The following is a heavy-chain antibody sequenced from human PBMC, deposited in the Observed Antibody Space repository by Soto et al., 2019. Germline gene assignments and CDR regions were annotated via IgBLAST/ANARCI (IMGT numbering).Heavy chain of an antibody. CDR3: ARESYYYDSSGQSGAFDI. J-gene: IGHJ3*02. CDR1: GYTFTSYY. CDR2: INPSGGST. V-gene: IGHV1-46*01. D-gene: IGHD3-22*01. Sequence: GASVKVSCKASGYTFTSYYMHSVRQAPGQGLEWMGIINPSGGSTSYAQKFQGRVTMTRDTSTSTVYMELSSLRSEDTAVYYCARESYYYDSSGQSGAFDIWGQGTMVTVSS.